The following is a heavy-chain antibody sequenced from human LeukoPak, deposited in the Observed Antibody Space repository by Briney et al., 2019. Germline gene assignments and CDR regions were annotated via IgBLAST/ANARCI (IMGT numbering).Heavy chain of an antibody. V-gene: IGHV4-34*01. D-gene: IGHD3-10*01. Sequence: SETLSLTCAVSGGSFSGYYWSWIRQPPGKGLEWIGEINHSGSTNYNPSLKSRVTISVDTSKNQFSLKLSSVTAADTAVYYCATRSYYYGSGLDDYWGQGTLVTVSS. CDR2: INHSGST. CDR1: GGSFSGYY. CDR3: ATRSYYYGSGLDDY. J-gene: IGHJ4*02.